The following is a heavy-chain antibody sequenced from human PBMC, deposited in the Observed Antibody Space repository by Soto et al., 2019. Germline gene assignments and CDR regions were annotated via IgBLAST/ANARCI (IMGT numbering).Heavy chain of an antibody. CDR3: ARQPTTGDTDLWFDP. CDR1: GGSISSYY. D-gene: IGHD2-21*01. J-gene: IGHJ5*02. Sequence: TLSLTCTVSGGSISSYYWSWIRQPPGKGLEWIANIFYSGSTFYNPSLASRVSVSVDTSKNEFSLKLRSVTAADTAVYYCARQPTTGDTDLWFDPWGQGTLVTVSS. CDR2: IFYSGST. V-gene: IGHV4-59*04.